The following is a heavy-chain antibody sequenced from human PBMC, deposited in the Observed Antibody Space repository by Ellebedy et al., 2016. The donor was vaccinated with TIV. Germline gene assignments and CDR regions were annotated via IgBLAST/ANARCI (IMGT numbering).Heavy chain of an antibody. D-gene: IGHD3-10*01. J-gene: IGHJ6*02. CDR1: VFTFSTDW. Sequence: HTGGSLRLSCAASVFTFSTDWMHWVRQAPGKGLVWVSRINNDGSSTTYADSVKGRFTVSRDNAKNMLYLQMNSLRAEDTAVYYCARDRYGPSYYGMDVWGQGTTVTVSS. CDR2: INNDGSST. V-gene: IGHV3-74*01. CDR3: ARDRYGPSYYGMDV.